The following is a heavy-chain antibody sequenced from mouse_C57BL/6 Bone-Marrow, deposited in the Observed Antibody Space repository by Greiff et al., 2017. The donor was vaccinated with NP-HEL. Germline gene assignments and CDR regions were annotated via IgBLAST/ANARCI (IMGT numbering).Heavy chain of an antibody. CDR2: ISYDGSN. J-gene: IGHJ1*03. CDR3: ARWGYFDV. V-gene: IGHV3-6*01. Sequence: EVQRVESGPGLVKPSQSLSLTCSVTGYSITSGYYWNWIRQFPGNKLEWMGYISYDGSNNYNPSLKNRISITRDTSKNQFFLKLNSVTTEDTATYYCARWGYFDVWGTGTTVTVSS. CDR1: GYSITSGYY.